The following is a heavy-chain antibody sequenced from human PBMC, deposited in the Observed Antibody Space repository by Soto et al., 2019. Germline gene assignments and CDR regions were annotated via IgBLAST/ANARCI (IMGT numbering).Heavy chain of an antibody. J-gene: IGHJ4*02. CDR3: ARLPSRHLVDY. D-gene: IGHD3-3*02. CDR2: MFYGVST. Sequence: SETLSLTCTVSGSSINSSGYYWGWIRQPPGKGLEWIGSMFYGVSTYYNPSLKSRVTVSVDTSKNQFSLNLRSVTATDTAVYYCARLPSRHLVDYWGQGTLVTVSS. V-gene: IGHV4-39*01. CDR1: GSSINSSGYY.